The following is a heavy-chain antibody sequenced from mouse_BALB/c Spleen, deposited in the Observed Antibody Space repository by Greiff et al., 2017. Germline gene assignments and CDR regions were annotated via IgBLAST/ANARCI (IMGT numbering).Heavy chain of an antibody. CDR3: ARDYGSSYAWFAY. D-gene: IGHD1-1*01. CDR1: GYTFTSYV. V-gene: IGHV1-14*01. J-gene: IGHJ3*01. Sequence: VQLQQSGPELVKPGASVKMSCKASGYTFTSYVMHWVKQKPGQGLEWIGYINPYNDGTKYNEKFKGKATLTSHKSSSTAYMELSSLTSEDSAVYYCARDYGSSYAWFAYWGQGTLVTVSA. CDR2: INPYNDGT.